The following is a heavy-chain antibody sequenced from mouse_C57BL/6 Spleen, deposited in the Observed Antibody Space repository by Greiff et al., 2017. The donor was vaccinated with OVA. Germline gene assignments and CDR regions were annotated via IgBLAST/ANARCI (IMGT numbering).Heavy chain of an antibody. CDR2: INPNNGGT. CDR1: GYTFTDYY. J-gene: IGHJ2*01. CDR3: ARRKVYYFDY. V-gene: IGHV1-26*01. Sequence: EVQLQQSGPELVKPGASVKISCKASGYTFTDYYMNWVKQSPGKSLEWIGDINPNNGGTSYNQKFKGKATLTVDKSSSTAYMGLRSLTSEDSAVYYCARRKVYYFDYWGQGTTLTVSS.